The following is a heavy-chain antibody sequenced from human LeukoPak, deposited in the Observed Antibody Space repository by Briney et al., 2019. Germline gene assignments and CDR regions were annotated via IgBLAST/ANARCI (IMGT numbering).Heavy chain of an antibody. V-gene: IGHV3-20*01. CDR1: GFTFDDYG. CDR3: ARAGGPFRYYYGSGSRYNWFDP. D-gene: IGHD3-10*01. CDR2: INWNGGST. Sequence: GGSLRLSCAASGFTFDDYGMSWVREAPGKGLEWVSSINWNGGSTDYADSVKGRFTISRDNAKNSLYLQMNSLRAEDTALYHCARAGGPFRYYYGSGSRYNWFDPWGQGTLVTVSS. J-gene: IGHJ5*02.